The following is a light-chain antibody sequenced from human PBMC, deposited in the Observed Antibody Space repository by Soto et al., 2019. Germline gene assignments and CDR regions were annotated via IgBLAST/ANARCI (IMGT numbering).Light chain of an antibody. V-gene: IGLV2-11*01. CDR3: CSYVGSYTSYV. J-gene: IGLJ1*01. CDR2: DVT. CDR1: SSDVGGYNF. Sequence: QSVLTQPRSVSGSPGQSVTISCTGTSSDVGGYNFVSWYQQHPGKAPKFMIYDVTKRPSGVPGRFSGSKSGNTASLTISGLQAEDEADYYCCSYVGSYTSYVFGTGTKLTVL.